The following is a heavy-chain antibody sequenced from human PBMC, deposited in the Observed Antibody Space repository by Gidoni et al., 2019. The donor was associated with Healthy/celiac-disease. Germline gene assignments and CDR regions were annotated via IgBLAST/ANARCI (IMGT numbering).Heavy chain of an antibody. D-gene: IGHD3-22*01. CDR3: ASREWDTYYYDSSGYLAR. CDR1: AGTFTSYT. CDR2: IIPTLGIA. J-gene: IGHJ4*02. V-gene: IGHV1-69*02. Sequence: QVQLVQSVPEVTKPGSALKLSCKASAGTFTSYTSHWVRQAPGQGLEWMGRIIPTLGIANYAQKFKGRVTITADKSTSTAYMELSSLRSEDTAVYYCASREWDTYYYDSSGYLARWGQGTLVTVSS.